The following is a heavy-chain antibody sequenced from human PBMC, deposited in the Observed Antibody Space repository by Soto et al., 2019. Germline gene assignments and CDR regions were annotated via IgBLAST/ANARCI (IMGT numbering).Heavy chain of an antibody. CDR3: AWKSSMVREYYMDV. J-gene: IGHJ6*03. V-gene: IGHV4-59*01. CDR1: GGSISSYY. CDR2: IYYSGST. D-gene: IGHD3-10*01. Sequence: QVQLQESGPGLVKPSETLSLTCTVSGGSISSYYWSWIRQPPGKGLEWIGYIYYSGSTNYNPSLKSRVTISVDTSKNQFSLKLSSVTAADTAVYYCAWKSSMVREYYMDVWGKGTTVTVSS.